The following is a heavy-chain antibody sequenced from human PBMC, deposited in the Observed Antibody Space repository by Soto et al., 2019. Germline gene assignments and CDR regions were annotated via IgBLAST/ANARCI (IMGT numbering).Heavy chain of an antibody. CDR1: GFTFSSYA. CDR3: AKRPMITFGGVTRPDYYYGMDV. J-gene: IGHJ6*02. Sequence: GGSLRLSCAASGFTFSSYAMSWVRQAPGKGLEWVSAISGSGGSTYYADSVKGRFIISRDNSKNTLYLQMNSLRAEDTAVYYCAKRPMITFGGVTRPDYYYGMDVWGQGTTVTSP. CDR2: ISGSGGST. D-gene: IGHD3-16*01. V-gene: IGHV3-23*01.